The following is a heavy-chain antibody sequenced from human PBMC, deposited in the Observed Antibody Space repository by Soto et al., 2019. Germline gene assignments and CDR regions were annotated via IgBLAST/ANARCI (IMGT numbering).Heavy chain of an antibody. V-gene: IGHV1-18*04. CDR3: AIYHLELFRFDY. J-gene: IGHJ4*02. CDR1: DFSFTSHG. Sequence: ASLKVSCKAYDFSFTSHGISWVRKAPGQGLEWMGWISLYNGNTNYAQQFQGRVTMTTDTSTSTAYMERRSLRSDDTAMYFCAIYHLELFRFDYWGQGTLVTVSS. CDR2: ISLYNGNT. D-gene: IGHD2-2*01.